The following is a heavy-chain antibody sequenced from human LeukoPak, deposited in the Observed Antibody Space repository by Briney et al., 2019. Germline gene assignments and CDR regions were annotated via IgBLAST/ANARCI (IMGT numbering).Heavy chain of an antibody. J-gene: IGHJ4*02. CDR3: AKAMGHCSGGSCYSNY. CDR2: ISGSGGST. D-gene: IGHD2-15*01. V-gene: IGHV3-23*01. Sequence: AGGSLRLSCAASGFTFSSYAMSWVRQAPGKGLEWVSAISGSGGSTYYADSVKGRFTISRDNSKNTLYLQMNSLRAEDTAVYYCAKAMGHCSGGSCYSNYWGQGTLVTVSS. CDR1: GFTFSSYA.